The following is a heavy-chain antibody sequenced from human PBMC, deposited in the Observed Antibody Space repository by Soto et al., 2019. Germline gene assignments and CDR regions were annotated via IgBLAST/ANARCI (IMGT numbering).Heavy chain of an antibody. CDR1: GFAFSGYW. V-gene: IGHV3-7*01. Sequence: EVQLVESGGDLVQPGGSLRLSCAASGFAFSGYWMSWVRQAPGKGLEGVANIKQDGSEKYYVDSVKGRFTISRDNAKNSLYLHMNSLGVEDTAESYCARGTSVDAYWGQGTLVSVSS. CDR3: ARGTSVDAY. D-gene: IGHD5-12*01. CDR2: IKQDGSEK. J-gene: IGHJ4*02.